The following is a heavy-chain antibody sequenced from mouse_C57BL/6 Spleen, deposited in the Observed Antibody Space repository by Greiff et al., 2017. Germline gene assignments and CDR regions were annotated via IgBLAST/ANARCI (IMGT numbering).Heavy chain of an antibody. J-gene: IGHJ3*01. CDR2: IYPGDGDT. Sequence: QVQLKESGPELVKPGASVKISCKASGYAFSSSWMNWVKQRPGKGLEWIGRIYPGDGDTNYNGKFKGKATLTADKSSSTAYMQLSSLTSEDSAVYFCARSQLTGTRGFAYWGQGTLVTVSA. CDR1: GYAFSSSW. V-gene: IGHV1-82*01. CDR3: ARSQLTGTRGFAY. D-gene: IGHD4-1*01.